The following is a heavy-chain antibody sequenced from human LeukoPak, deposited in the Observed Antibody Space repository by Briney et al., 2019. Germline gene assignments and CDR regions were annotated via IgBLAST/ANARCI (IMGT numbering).Heavy chain of an antibody. CDR2: ISSNGGST. J-gene: IGHJ1*01. D-gene: IGHD6-13*01. CDR3: AREGFVVAAAGHVGYFQH. V-gene: IGHV3-64D*09. CDR1: GFTFSSYA. Sequence: GGSLRLSCSASGFTFSSYAMHRVRQAPGKGLEYVSAISSNGGSTYYADSVKGRFTISRDNSKNTLYLQMSSLRAEDTAVYYCAREGFVVAAAGHVGYFQHWGQGTLVTVSS.